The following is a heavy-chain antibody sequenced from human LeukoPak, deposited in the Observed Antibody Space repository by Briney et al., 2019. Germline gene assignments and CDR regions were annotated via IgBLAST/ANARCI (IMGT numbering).Heavy chain of an antibody. Sequence: GGSLRLSCAASGFTFSAYAIHWVRQPPGKCLEWVSFTSSDATTEHFADSTKGRFTMSRDNSKNTVYLQMTTLRDEDTAVYYCTRGSGSGSFLIDYWGRGTLVTVSS. D-gene: IGHD3-10*01. CDR1: GFTFSAYA. J-gene: IGHJ4*02. V-gene: IGHV3-30-3*01. CDR2: TSSDATTE. CDR3: TRGSGSGSFLIDY.